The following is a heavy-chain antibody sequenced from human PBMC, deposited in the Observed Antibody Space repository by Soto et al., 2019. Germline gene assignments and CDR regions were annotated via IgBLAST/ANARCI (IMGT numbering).Heavy chain of an antibody. CDR1: GLTLTSQA. V-gene: IGHV3-23*01. CDR3: AKATGLLDPFDY. J-gene: IGHJ4*02. CDR2: ITAGGGT. Sequence: EVQLLESGGGLVQPGGSLRLSCATSGLTLTSQAMGWVRQAPGKWLEWVSSITAGGGTDYADSVRGRFTISRDNSKNTLYLQMSSLRAEDTAIYYCAKATGLLDPFDYWGQGILVTVSS. D-gene: IGHD3-3*01.